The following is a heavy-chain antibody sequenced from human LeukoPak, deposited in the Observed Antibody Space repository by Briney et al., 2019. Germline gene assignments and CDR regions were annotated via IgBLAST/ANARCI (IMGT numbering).Heavy chain of an antibody. CDR2: ISSNGDIT. D-gene: IGHD2-21*01. V-gene: IGHV3-64D*09. Sequence: GGSLRLSCSASGFTFSRSAMHWVRQVPGQGLEYVSTISSNGDITYYADSVKGRFTISRDNSKNTLYLQMSSLRPEDTAVYYCVKDSPVVDDAFDIWGQGTMVTVSS. CDR1: GFTFSRSA. J-gene: IGHJ3*02. CDR3: VKDSPVVDDAFDI.